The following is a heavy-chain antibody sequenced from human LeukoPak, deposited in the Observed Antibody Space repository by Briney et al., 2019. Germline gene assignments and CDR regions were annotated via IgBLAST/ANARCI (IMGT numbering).Heavy chain of an antibody. Sequence: PGRSLRLSCGASGFTFSNYAMQGVPQAPGKGLEWGAVISFDGTNKYYANSVQGRFTISIDNSKNTLYLQMNSLRTEDTALYYCARDMYDNGWSSFDYWGQGTLVTVSS. D-gene: IGHD3-10*01. J-gene: IGHJ4*02. CDR3: ARDMYDNGWSSFDY. V-gene: IGHV3-30-3*01. CDR2: ISFDGTNK. CDR1: GFTFSNYA.